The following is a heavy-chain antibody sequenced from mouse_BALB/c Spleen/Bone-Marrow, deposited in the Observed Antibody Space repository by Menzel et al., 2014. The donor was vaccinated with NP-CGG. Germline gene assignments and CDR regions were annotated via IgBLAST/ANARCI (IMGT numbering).Heavy chain of an antibody. CDR2: IHYSAGT. Sequence: EVKLEESGPDLVKPSQSLSLTCTVTGYSITSGYSWHWIRQFPGNKLEWMGYIHYSAGTYYNPSLKSRISITRDTSKNQFFLQLNSVTSEDTATYYCARPNGYYAMDYWGQGTSVTVSS. CDR1: GYSITSGYS. V-gene: IGHV3-1*02. J-gene: IGHJ4*01. CDR3: ARPNGYYAMDY.